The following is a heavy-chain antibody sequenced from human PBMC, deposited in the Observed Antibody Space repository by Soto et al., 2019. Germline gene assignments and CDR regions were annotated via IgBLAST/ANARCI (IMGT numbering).Heavy chain of an antibody. CDR2: IYYSGST. CDR3: ASPGGYYGSGSYTERTGFDY. V-gene: IGHV4-30-4*01. D-gene: IGHD3-10*01. Sequence: PSETLSLTCTVSGGSISSGDYYWSWIRQPPGKGLEWIGYIYYSGSTYYNPSLKSRVTISVDTSKNQFSLKLSSVTAADTAVYYCASPGGYYGSGSYTERTGFDYWGQGTLVTVSS. CDR1: GGSISSGDYY. J-gene: IGHJ4*02.